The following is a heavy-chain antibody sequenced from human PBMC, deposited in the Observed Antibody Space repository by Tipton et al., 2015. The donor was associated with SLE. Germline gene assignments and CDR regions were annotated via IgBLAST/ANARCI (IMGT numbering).Heavy chain of an antibody. D-gene: IGHD3-10*01. CDR1: GGSISSGDYY. CDR2: IYYSGST. CDR3: ARPLGYYYGSGSWFDP. V-gene: IGHV4-30-4*08. J-gene: IGHJ5*02. Sequence: LSLTCTVSGGSISSGDYYWSWIRQPPGKGLEWIGYIYYSGSTYYNPSLKSRVTISVDTSKNQFSLKLRSLTAADTAVYYCARPLGYYYGSGSWFDPWGQGTLVTVSS.